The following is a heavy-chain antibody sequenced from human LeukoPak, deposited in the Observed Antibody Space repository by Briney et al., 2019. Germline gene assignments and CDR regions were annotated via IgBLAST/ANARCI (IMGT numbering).Heavy chain of an antibody. V-gene: IGHV4-30-4*08. D-gene: IGHD2-2*02. Sequence: SQTLSLTCTVSGGSISSGDYYWSWIRQPPGKGLEWIGYIYYSGSTYYNPSLKSRVTISVDTSKNQFSLKLSSVTAADTAVYYCARREANYCSSTSCYTNYFDYWGQGTLVTVSS. CDR3: ARREANYCSSTSCYTNYFDY. CDR2: IYYSGST. CDR1: GGSISSGDYY. J-gene: IGHJ4*02.